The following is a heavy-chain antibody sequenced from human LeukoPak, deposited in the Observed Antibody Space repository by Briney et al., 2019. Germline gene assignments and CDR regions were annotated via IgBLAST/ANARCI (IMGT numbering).Heavy chain of an antibody. J-gene: IGHJ4*02. V-gene: IGHV1-46*01. Sequence: ASVKVSCKASGYTFTNYYMHWVRQAPGQGLEWMGIINPRGGSTSYAQKFQGRVTMTRDMSTSTVYMELSSLRSEDTAVYYCARRGVGAMGIDYWGQGTLVTVSS. D-gene: IGHD1-26*01. CDR1: GYTFTNYY. CDR3: ARRGVGAMGIDY. CDR2: INPRGGST.